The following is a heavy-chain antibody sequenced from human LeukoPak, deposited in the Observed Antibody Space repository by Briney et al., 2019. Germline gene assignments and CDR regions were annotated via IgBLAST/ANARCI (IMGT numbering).Heavy chain of an antibody. J-gene: IGHJ4*02. Sequence: SETLSLTCTVSGGSISSYYWSWIRQPPGKGLEWIGYIYYSGSTYYNPSLKSRVTISVDTSKNQFSLKLSSVTAADTAVYYCARRGYSSGWWTYCFDYWGQGTLVTVSS. V-gene: IGHV4-59*08. CDR2: IYYSGST. CDR3: ARRGYSSGWWTYCFDY. CDR1: GGSISSYY. D-gene: IGHD6-19*01.